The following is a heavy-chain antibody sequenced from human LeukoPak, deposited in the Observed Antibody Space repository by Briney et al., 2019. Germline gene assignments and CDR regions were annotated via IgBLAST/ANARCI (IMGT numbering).Heavy chain of an antibody. V-gene: IGHV4-39*07. J-gene: IGHJ4*02. CDR1: GVSISLSYYY. CDR2: VYYSGTT. CDR3: ARGTLYSGWSYYFGY. D-gene: IGHD6-19*01. Sequence: SETLSLTCSVSGVSISLSYYYWGWIRQPPGKALEWIGSVYYSGTTSYNPSLKSRVTISVDMSKNHFSLRLSSVAAADTAMYYCARGTLYSGWSYYFGYWGQGSQVTVSS.